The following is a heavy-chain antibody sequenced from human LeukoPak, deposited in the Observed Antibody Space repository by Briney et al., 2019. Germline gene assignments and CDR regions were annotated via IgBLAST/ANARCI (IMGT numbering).Heavy chain of an antibody. Sequence: SETLSLTCTVSGGSISSYYWSWIRQPPGKGLEWIGYIYYSGSTNYNPSLKSRVTISVDTSKNQFSLKLSSVTAADTAVYYCARGVTAAGIRWFDPWGQGTLVTVSS. J-gene: IGHJ5*02. V-gene: IGHV4-59*01. CDR2: IYYSGST. D-gene: IGHD6-13*01. CDR1: GGSISSYY. CDR3: ARGVTAAGIRWFDP.